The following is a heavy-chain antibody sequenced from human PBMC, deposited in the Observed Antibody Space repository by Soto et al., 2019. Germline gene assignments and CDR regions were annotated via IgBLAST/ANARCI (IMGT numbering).Heavy chain of an antibody. CDR1: GFTFSSYA. CDR3: AKGRGSTTSSYEY. V-gene: IGHV3-23*01. CDR2: VSGSGGRT. J-gene: IGHJ4*02. D-gene: IGHD2-2*01. Sequence: EVQLLESGGGLVQPGGSLRLSCAASGFTFSSYAMSWVRQAPGKGLEWVSAVSGSGGRTYYADSVKSRFTISRDNSKNTLYLQMNILRAEDTAVYYFAKGRGSTTSSYEYWGQGTLVTVSS.